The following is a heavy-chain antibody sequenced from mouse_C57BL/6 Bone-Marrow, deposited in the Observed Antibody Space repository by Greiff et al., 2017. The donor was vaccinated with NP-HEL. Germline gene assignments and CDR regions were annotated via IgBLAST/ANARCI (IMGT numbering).Heavy chain of an antibody. D-gene: IGHD1-1*01. CDR2: IYPGSGST. CDR3: ATDSSLGIYYAMDY. CDR1: GYTFTSYW. J-gene: IGHJ4*01. V-gene: IGHV1-55*01. Sequence: QVHVKQPGAELVKPGASVKMSCKASGYTFTSYWITWVKQRPGQGLEWIGDIYPGSGSTNYNEKFKSKATLTVDTSSSTAYMQLSSLTSEDSAVYYCATDSSLGIYYAMDYWGQGTSVTVSS.